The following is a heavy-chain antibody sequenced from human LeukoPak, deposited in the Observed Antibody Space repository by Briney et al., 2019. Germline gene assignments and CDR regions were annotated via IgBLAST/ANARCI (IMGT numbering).Heavy chain of an antibody. V-gene: IGHV1-2*02. D-gene: IGHD3-22*01. Sequence: GASVKVSCKASGYTFTGYYMHWVRQAPGQGLEWMGWINPNSGGTNYAQKFQGRVTMTRDTSISTAYMELSRLRSDDTAVYYCALYYYDRSGYYPFDYWGQGTLVTVSS. CDR2: INPNSGGT. J-gene: IGHJ4*02. CDR3: ALYYYDRSGYYPFDY. CDR1: GYTFTGYY.